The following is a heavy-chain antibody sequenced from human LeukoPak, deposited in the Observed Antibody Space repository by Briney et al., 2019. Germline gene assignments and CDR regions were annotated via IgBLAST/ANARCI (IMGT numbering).Heavy chain of an antibody. Sequence: GSSVKVSCKASGGTFSSYAISWVRQAPGQGLEWMGGIIPILGTANYAQKFQGRVTIIADKSTSTAYMELSSLRSEDTAVYYCARTHPTPDIVVVPAAIGWFDPWGQGTLVTVSS. J-gene: IGHJ5*02. D-gene: IGHD2-2*01. CDR1: GGTFSSYA. V-gene: IGHV1-69*06. CDR3: ARTHPTPDIVVVPAAIGWFDP. CDR2: IIPILGTA.